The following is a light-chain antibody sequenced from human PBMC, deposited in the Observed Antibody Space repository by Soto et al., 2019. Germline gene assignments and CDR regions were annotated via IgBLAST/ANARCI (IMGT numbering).Light chain of an antibody. V-gene: IGKV1-33*01. CDR3: QQWGSSPPRYT. Sequence: IRLTQSPTSLTASVGDRVTITCQASQYIGTYLNWYQQKPGEAPRLLISGASNLEPGVPSRFSGSGSGADFTLTVSRLEPEDFAIYYCQQWGSSPPRYTFGQGTRLEIK. CDR1: QYIGTY. CDR2: GAS. J-gene: IGKJ2*01.